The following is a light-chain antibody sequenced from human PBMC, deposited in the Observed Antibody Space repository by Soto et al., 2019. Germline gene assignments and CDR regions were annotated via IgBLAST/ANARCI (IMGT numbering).Light chain of an antibody. Sequence: DIQMTQSPSTLSASVGDRVTITCRASQSISNWLAWYQQKQGKAPKLLIYDASSLESGVPSRFSGSGSGTEFTLTISSLQPDDFAVYYCHQRQSWPRTFGQGTKVDIK. J-gene: IGKJ1*01. CDR3: HQRQSWPRT. V-gene: IGKV1-5*01. CDR1: QSISNW. CDR2: DAS.